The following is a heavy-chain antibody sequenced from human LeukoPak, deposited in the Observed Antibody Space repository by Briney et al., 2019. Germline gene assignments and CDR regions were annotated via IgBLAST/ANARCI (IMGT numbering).Heavy chain of an antibody. CDR3: AKDFGLGYGDTDAFDI. CDR2: INHSGST. Sequence: SETLSLTCAVYGGSFSGYYWSWIRQPPGKGLEWIGEINHSGSTNYNPSLKSRVTISVDTSKNQFSLKLSSATAADTAVYYCAKDFGLGYGDTDAFDIWGQGTMVTVSS. D-gene: IGHD4-17*01. V-gene: IGHV4-34*01. CDR1: GGSFSGYY. J-gene: IGHJ3*02.